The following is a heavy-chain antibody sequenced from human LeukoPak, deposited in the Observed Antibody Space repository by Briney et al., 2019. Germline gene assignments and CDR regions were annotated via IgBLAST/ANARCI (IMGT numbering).Heavy chain of an antibody. CDR3: ARDLLGYCSGGSCYAGWFDP. CDR2: ISAYNGNT. CDR1: GYTLTSYG. V-gene: IGHV1-18*04. Sequence: GASVKVSCKASGYTLTSYGISWVRQAPGQGLEWMGWISAYNGNTNYAQKLQGRVTMTTDTSTSTAYMELRSLRSDDTAVYYCARDLLGYCSGGSCYAGWFDPWGQGTLVTVSS. D-gene: IGHD2-15*01. J-gene: IGHJ5*02.